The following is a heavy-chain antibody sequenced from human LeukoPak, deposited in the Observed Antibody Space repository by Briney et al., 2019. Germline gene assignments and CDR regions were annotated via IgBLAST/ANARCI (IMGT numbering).Heavy chain of an antibody. CDR3: ARHEGSWRNWFDP. D-gene: IGHD6-13*01. Sequence: PSETLSLTCTVSGGSISSYYWSWIRRPPGKGLEWIGYIYYSGSTNYNPSLKSRVTISVDTSKNQFSLKLSSVTAADTAVYYCARHEGSWRNWFDPWGQGTLVTVSS. CDR2: IYYSGST. V-gene: IGHV4-59*08. J-gene: IGHJ5*02. CDR1: GGSISSYY.